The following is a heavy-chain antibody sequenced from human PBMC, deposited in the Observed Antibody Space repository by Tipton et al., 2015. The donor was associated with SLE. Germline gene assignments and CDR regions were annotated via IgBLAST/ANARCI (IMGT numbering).Heavy chain of an antibody. Sequence: LRLSCTVSGGSIGSGDYFWSWIRQPPGKGLEWIGYIYYSGSTYYNPSLKSRVTISVDTSKNQFSLKLSSVTAADTAVYYCASDGDGSSGAFDIWGQGTKVTDSS. D-gene: IGHD3-22*01. V-gene: IGHV4-30-4*01. J-gene: IGHJ3*02. CDR2: IYYSGST. CDR3: ASDGDGSSGAFDI. CDR1: GGSIGSGDYF.